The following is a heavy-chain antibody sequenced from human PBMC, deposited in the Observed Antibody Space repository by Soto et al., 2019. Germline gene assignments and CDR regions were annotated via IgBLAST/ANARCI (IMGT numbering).Heavy chain of an antibody. D-gene: IGHD3-10*01. CDR1: GFTFSSYW. V-gene: IGHV3-7*04. CDR3: ARGAGSYFRRVVGAFDI. Sequence: PGGSLRLSCAASGFTFSSYWMTWVRQAPGKGLEWVANIKQDGSEKFYVDSVKGRFTISRDNAKNSLYMQMNSLRAEDTAVYYCARGAGSYFRRVVGAFDIWGHVTMVTVSS. CDR2: IKQDGSEK. J-gene: IGHJ3*02.